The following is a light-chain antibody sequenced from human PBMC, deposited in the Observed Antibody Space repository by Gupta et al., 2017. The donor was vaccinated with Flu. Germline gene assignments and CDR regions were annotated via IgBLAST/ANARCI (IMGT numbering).Light chain of an antibody. Sequence: QSVVTQRPSASGAPGQRVTISCSGSTSNIGNNYIFWYQQLQGTAPKLLIYRNDQRPSGVPDRFSASKSGTSASLAISGLRSEDEAHYYCATWDDSLSEWVFGGGTKVTVL. V-gene: IGLV1-47*01. CDR3: ATWDDSLSEWV. CDR2: RND. CDR1: TSNIGNNY. J-gene: IGLJ3*02.